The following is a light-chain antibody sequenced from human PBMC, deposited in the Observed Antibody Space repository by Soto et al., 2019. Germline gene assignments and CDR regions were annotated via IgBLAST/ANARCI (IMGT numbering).Light chain of an antibody. V-gene: IGLV4-60*02. CDR3: ETWDSNNWV. CDR2: LEDSGNY. J-gene: IGLJ7*01. CDR1: SGHSSYI. Sequence: QLVLTQSSSASASLGSSVKLTCTLSSGHSSYIIAWHQQQPGKAPRYLMKLEDSGNYNKGSGVPDRFSGSSSGADRYLTISILQFEDEADYYCETWDSNNWVFGGGTQLTVL.